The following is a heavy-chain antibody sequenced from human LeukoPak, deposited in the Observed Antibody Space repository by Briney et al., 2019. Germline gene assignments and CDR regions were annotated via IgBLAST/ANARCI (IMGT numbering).Heavy chain of an antibody. CDR3: ARAVSGRFDY. Sequence: SETLSLTCTVSGGSMSPYHWAWIRQPPGKGLEWTGYIYYSGSTNYNPSLNSRVTISVDTSKNQFSLRLSSVTAADTAIYYCARAVSGRFDYWGQGTLVTVSS. CDR2: IYYSGST. D-gene: IGHD6-19*01. V-gene: IGHV4-59*08. CDR1: GGSMSPYH. J-gene: IGHJ4*02.